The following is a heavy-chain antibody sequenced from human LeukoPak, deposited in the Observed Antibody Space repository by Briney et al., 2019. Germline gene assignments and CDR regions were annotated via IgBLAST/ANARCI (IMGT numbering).Heavy chain of an antibody. D-gene: IGHD3-10*01. CDR3: ARSYYGSGTTNWFDP. Sequence: SETLSLTCTVSGGSISSYYWSWIRQPPGKGLERIGYIYYSGSTNYNPSLKSRVTISVDTSKNQFSLKLSSVTAADTAVYYCARSYYGSGTTNWFDPWGQGTLVTVSS. J-gene: IGHJ5*02. CDR2: IYYSGST. V-gene: IGHV4-59*01. CDR1: GGSISSYY.